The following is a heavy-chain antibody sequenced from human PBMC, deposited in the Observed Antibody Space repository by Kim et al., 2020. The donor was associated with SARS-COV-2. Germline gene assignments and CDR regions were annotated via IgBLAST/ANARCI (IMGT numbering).Heavy chain of an antibody. Sequence: SETLSLICSVSGASISRSGYYWGWIRQPPGKGLQWIANIYYSGTTYYNPSLRSRVTISADMSNNQFSLRLTSVTAADTAMYYCVRSFTTISSRWADNWF. CDR3: VRSFTTISSRWADNWF. CDR2: IYYSGTT. V-gene: IGHV4-39*01. J-gene: IGHJ5*01. D-gene: IGHD6-13*01. CDR1: GASISRSGYY.